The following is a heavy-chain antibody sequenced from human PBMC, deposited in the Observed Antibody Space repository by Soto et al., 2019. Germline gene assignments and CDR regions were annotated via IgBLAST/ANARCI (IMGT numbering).Heavy chain of an antibody. CDR1: GFTFTNYW. J-gene: IGHJ4*02. V-gene: IGHV3-74*01. CDR2: INSDGSDT. D-gene: IGHD5-12*01. CDR3: ARDKSGPADY. Sequence: EVQLVESGGDLVQPGESLRVSCAASGFTFTNYWMHWVRQAPGKRLVLVSRINSDGSDTRYADSVKGRFTISRDNAKNTLYLQMNNLRVEDTAVYYCARDKSGPADYWGQGTLVTVSS.